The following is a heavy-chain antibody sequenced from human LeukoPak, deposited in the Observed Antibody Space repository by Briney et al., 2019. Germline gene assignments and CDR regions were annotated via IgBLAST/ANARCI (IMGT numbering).Heavy chain of an antibody. Sequence: GGSLRLSCAASGFAFSVYWMSWVRQAPGKGLEWVANIKQDGSEKYYVDSVKGRFTISRDNARNSLYLQMNSLRAEDTAVYYCARDYGDYYYYYGMDVWGQGTTVTVSS. CDR1: GFAFSVYW. J-gene: IGHJ6*02. CDR3: ARDYGDYYYYYGMDV. D-gene: IGHD4-17*01. V-gene: IGHV3-7*01. CDR2: IKQDGSEK.